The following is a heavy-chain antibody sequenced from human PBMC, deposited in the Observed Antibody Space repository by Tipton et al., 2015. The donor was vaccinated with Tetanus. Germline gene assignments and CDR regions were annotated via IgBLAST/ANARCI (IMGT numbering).Heavy chain of an antibody. CDR3: ARWIAVTGTDFDF. D-gene: IGHD6-19*01. Sequence: TLSLTCSVSGGSFSGHFWSWLRQPPGKGLEWIGYISHTGSTTYHPSLEGRVSISVDTSKNQFSLKLTSVTAADTAVYYCARWIAVTGTDFDFWGQGTLVTVSS. CDR2: ISHTGST. V-gene: IGHV4-59*08. J-gene: IGHJ4*02. CDR1: GGSFSGHF.